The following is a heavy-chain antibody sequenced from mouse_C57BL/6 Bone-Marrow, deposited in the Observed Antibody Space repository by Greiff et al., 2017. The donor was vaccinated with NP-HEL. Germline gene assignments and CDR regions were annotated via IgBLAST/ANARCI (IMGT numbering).Heavy chain of an antibody. V-gene: IGHV2-2*01. Sequence: VKVVESGPGLVQPSQSLSITCTVSGFSLTSYGVHWVRQSPGKGLEWLGVIWSGGSTDDNAAFISKLSISKDNSKIQVFFKMYSLQADDTAIYYCARMKWFYAMDYWGQGTSVTVSS. D-gene: IGHD2-2*01. CDR1: GFSLTSYG. CDR2: IWSGGST. CDR3: ARMKWFYAMDY. J-gene: IGHJ4*01.